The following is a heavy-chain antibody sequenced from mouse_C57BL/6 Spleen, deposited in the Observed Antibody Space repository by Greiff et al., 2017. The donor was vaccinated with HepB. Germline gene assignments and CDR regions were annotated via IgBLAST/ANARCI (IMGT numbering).Heavy chain of an antibody. CDR3: TKIYDYDEGTWFAY. Sequence: VQLKESGTVLARPGASVKMSCKTSGYTFTSYWMHWVKQRPGQGLEWIGAIYPGNSDTSYNQKFKGKAKLTAVTSASTAYMELSSLTNEESAVYYCTKIYDYDEGTWFAYWGQGTLVTVSA. D-gene: IGHD2-4*01. J-gene: IGHJ3*01. CDR1: GYTFTSYW. CDR2: IYPGNSDT. V-gene: IGHV1-5*01.